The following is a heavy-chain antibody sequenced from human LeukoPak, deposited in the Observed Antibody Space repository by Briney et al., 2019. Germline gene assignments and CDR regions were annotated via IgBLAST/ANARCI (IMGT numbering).Heavy chain of an antibody. CDR2: ISSSSSTI. Sequence: GGSLRLSCAASGFTFSSYSMHWVRQAPGKGLEWVSYISSSSSTIYYADSVKGRFTISRDNAKNSLYLQMNSLRAEDTAVYYCARGIGYCSSTSCYDYFDYWGQGTLVTVSS. CDR1: GFTFSSYS. J-gene: IGHJ4*02. V-gene: IGHV3-48*01. D-gene: IGHD2-2*01. CDR3: ARGIGYCSSTSCYDYFDY.